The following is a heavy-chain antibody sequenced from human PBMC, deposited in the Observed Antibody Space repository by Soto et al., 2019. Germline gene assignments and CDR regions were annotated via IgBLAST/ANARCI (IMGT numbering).Heavy chain of an antibody. CDR3: ARRVDYVWGSYRYSPYFDY. CDR2: IYYSGST. CDR1: GGSISSYY. Sequence: QVQLQESGPGLVKPSETLSLTCTVSGGSISSYYWSWIRQPPGKGLEWIGYIYYSGSTNYNPSLKSLVTISVDPSKNQFSLKLSSVTAADTAVYYCARRVDYVWGSYRYSPYFDYWGQGTLVTVSS. V-gene: IGHV4-59*08. D-gene: IGHD3-16*02. J-gene: IGHJ4*02.